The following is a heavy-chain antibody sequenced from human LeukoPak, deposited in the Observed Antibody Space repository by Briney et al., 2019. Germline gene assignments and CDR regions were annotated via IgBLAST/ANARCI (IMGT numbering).Heavy chain of an antibody. CDR2: IIPIFHTS. V-gene: IGHV1-69*13. D-gene: IGHD2-2*02. CDR3: ARDPLGHCSSSNCYTRMEFDY. J-gene: IGHJ4*02. CDR1: GGIFSTYG. Sequence: SVKVSCKASGGIFSTYGFHWVRQAPGRGLEWLGGIIPIFHTSHYARKFQDRVMISADESTSTVYMELSSLRSEDTAVYYCARDPLGHCSSSNCYTRMEFDYWGQGTLVTVSS.